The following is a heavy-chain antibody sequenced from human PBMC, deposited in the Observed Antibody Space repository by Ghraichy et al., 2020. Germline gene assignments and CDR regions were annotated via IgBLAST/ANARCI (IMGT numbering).Heavy chain of an antibody. CDR2: ISYDGDDT. CDR1: GFTFTSQG. Sequence: GGSLRLSCAASGFTFTSQGIHWVRQAPGKGLEWVSFISYDGDDTYYIDSVKGRFTISRDDSKNTLYLHMSNLRAEDTAIYYCAIDAHAPSVHSPSYCTDGICQRDYWGHGTLVTVSS. D-gene: IGHD2-8*01. V-gene: IGHV3-30*03. CDR3: AIDAHAPSVHSPSYCTDGICQRDY. J-gene: IGHJ4*01.